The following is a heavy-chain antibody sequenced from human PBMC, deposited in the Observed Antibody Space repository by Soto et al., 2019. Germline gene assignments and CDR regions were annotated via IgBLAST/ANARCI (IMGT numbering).Heavy chain of an antibody. CDR1: GFPFSSYW. CDR2: ISGDGVTT. V-gene: IGHV3-74*01. Sequence: EVQLVESGGDLVQRGGSLRLSCAASGFPFSSYWMHWVRHTPGKGLDWVARISGDGVTTYYADSVTGRFTVSRDHAKNPLFLQISGLRAEDTAVYYCAREYYGLLTGYYTGYWGQGTLVSVSS. D-gene: IGHD3-9*01. CDR3: AREYYGLLTGYYTGY. J-gene: IGHJ4*02.